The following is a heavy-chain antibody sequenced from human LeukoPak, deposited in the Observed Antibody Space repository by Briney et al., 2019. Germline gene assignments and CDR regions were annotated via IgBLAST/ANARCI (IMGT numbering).Heavy chain of an antibody. J-gene: IGHJ4*02. CDR2: INPNSGGT. CDR3: ARRQLERPHLFDY. D-gene: IGHD1-1*01. V-gene: IGHV1-2*02. CDR1: GYTFTGYY. Sequence: ASVTVSCKASGYTFTGYYMHWVRQAPGQGLEWMGWINPNSGGTNYAQKFQGRVTMTRDTSISTAYMELSRLRSDDTAVYYCARRQLERPHLFDYWGQGTLVTVSS.